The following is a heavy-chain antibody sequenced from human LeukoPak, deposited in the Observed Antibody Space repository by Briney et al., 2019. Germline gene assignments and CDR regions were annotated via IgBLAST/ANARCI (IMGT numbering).Heavy chain of an antibody. D-gene: IGHD2-8*01. CDR2: ISGSGGST. Sequence: QAGGSLRLSCAASGFTFSSYAMSWVRQAPGKGLEWVSAISGSGGSTYYADSVKGRFTISRDNSKNTLYLQMNSLRAEDTAVYYCAKTPPRASYCTDGVCYWDYWGQGTLVTVSS. V-gene: IGHV3-23*01. CDR1: GFTFSSYA. CDR3: AKTPPRASYCTDGVCYWDY. J-gene: IGHJ4*02.